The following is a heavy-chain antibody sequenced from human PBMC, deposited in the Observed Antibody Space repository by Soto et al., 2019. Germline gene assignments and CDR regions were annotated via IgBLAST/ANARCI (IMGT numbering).Heavy chain of an antibody. CDR1: GFTFSSYS. Sequence: DVRLLESGGGLVQPGGSLRLSCAASGFTFSSYSMSWVRQAPGKGLEWVSTIGTSASTYYGDSVRGRFTISRDNSRNTLYLQMNSLRAAATAVYYCADLSRYCTSSNCDWGQGTLVTVSS. J-gene: IGHJ4*02. CDR2: IGTSAST. V-gene: IGHV3-23*01. CDR3: ADLSRYCTSSNCD. D-gene: IGHD2-2*01.